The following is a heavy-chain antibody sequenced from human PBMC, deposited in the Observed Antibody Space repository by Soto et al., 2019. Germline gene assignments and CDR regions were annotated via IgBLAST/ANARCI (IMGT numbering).Heavy chain of an antibody. CDR2: IHSGST. D-gene: IGHD3-10*01. J-gene: IGHJ4*02. CDR1: GGSISSDY. Sequence: QVQLQESGPGLVKPSGTLSLTCTVSGGSISSDYWNWIRQPPGKGLEWIGYIHSGSTNYNASLRSRVTRSVDTSKNQFSLKLTSVTAADTAVYFCARHDGSRSTDYWGQGTLVTVSS. CDR3: ARHDGSRSTDY. V-gene: IGHV4-59*08.